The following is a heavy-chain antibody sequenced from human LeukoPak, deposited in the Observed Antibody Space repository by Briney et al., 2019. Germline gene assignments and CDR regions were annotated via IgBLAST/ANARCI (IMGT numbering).Heavy chain of an antibody. CDR3: AKGDWMTTVTYDY. V-gene: IGHV3-23*01. D-gene: IGHD4-17*01. CDR1: GFTFSSYA. J-gene: IGHJ4*02. Sequence: PGGSLRLSCAASGFTFSSYAMSWVRQAPGQGLEWVSGITGSGGTTYYADSVKGRFTISRDNSKNTLYLQMNSLRAEDTAVYYCAKGDWMTTVTYDYWGQGTLVTVSS. CDR2: ITGSGGTT.